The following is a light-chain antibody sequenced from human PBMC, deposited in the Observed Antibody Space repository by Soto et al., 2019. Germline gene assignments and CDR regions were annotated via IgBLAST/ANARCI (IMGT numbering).Light chain of an antibody. J-gene: IGLJ1*01. CDR2: GNT. Sequence: QSVLTQPPSISGAPGQRVTISCTVSSSNIGAGSDVHWYHQLPGTAPKLLIYGNTNRPSGVPDRFSGSKSGTSASLAIAGLQTEDEGDYYCQTYDSSLSGLYVFGTGTKVTV. V-gene: IGLV1-40*01. CDR1: SSNIGAGSD. CDR3: QTYDSSLSGLYV.